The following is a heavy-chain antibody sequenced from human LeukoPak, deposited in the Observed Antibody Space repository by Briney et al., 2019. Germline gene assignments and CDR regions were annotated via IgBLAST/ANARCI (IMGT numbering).Heavy chain of an antibody. CDR2: IYYTGST. V-gene: IGHV4-39*01. Sequence: NPSETLSLTCPVSGGSISSSGYYWGWIRQPPGKGLAWIGSIYYTGSTYYDPSLKSRVTISVDTSKNQFSLKLTSVTAADTAVYYCVAGHSSGWYALWGQGTLVTVSS. J-gene: IGHJ4*02. CDR3: VAGHSSGWYAL. CDR1: GGSISSSGYY. D-gene: IGHD6-19*01.